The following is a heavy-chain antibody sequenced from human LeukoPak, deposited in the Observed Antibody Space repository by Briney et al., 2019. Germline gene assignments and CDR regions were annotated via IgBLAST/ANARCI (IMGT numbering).Heavy chain of an antibody. CDR2: IYYSGST. V-gene: IGHV4-39*07. CDR1: GGSISSSSYY. Sequence: PSETLSLTCTVSGGSISSSSYYWGWIRQPPGKGLEWIGSIYYSGSTNYNPSLKSRVTISVDTSKNQFSLKLSSVTAADTAVYYCARVRSSWALFFDYWGQGTLVTVSS. D-gene: IGHD6-13*01. CDR3: ARVRSSWALFFDY. J-gene: IGHJ4*02.